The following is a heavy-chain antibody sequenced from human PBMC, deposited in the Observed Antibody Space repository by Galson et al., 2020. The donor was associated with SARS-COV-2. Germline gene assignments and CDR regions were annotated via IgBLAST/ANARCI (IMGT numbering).Heavy chain of an antibody. CDR3: ARAYGGFWGTFDI. CDR2: ISSGSDTI. Sequence: QAGGSLRLSCAASGFSFSIYSMNWVRQAPGKGLEWVSYISSGSDTIYYADSVKGRFTISRDNAKNSLYLQMNSLRDEDTAVYYCARAYGGFWGTFDIWGQGTMVTVSS. V-gene: IGHV3-48*02. J-gene: IGHJ3*02. CDR1: GFSFSIYS. D-gene: IGHD4-17*01.